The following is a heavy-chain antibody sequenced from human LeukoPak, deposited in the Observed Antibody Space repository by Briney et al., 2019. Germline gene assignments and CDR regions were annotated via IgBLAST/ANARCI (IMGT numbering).Heavy chain of an antibody. CDR1: GFTFSSYG. J-gene: IGHJ4*02. D-gene: IGHD5-24*01. V-gene: IGHV3-33*01. CDR2: IWFDGKNE. CDR3: ARGAGYNYPYYFDY. Sequence: GGSLRLSCAASGFTFSSYGMHWVRQAPGKGLEWVADIWFDGKNEHFADSVKGRFTISRDNSKNTLYLQMNSLRAEDTAVYYCARGAGYNYPYYFDYWGQGTLVTVSS.